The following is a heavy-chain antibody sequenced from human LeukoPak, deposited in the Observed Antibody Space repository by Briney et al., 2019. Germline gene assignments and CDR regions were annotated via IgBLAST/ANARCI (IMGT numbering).Heavy chain of an antibody. CDR2: ISGSGGST. D-gene: IGHD2-2*01. J-gene: IGHJ4*02. CDR1: GFTFSSYA. Sequence: PGGSLRLSCAASGFTFSSYAMSWVRQAPGKGLEWVSVISGSGGSTYYADSVKGRFTISRDNSKNTLYLQMNSLRAEDTAVYYCAKSYCSSTSCYRGFDYWGQGTLVTVSS. V-gene: IGHV3-23*01. CDR3: AKSYCSSTSCYRGFDY.